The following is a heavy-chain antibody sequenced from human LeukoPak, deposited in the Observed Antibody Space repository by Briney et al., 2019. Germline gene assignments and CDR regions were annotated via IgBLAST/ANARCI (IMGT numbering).Heavy chain of an antibody. J-gene: IGHJ4*02. CDR2: IYSGDST. Sequence: PGGSLRLSCAASGFTVSTNYMSWVRQAPGKGLEWVSVIYSGDSTYYADSVKGRFTISRHSSRNTLYLQMNSLRAEDTAVYYCARDLRGGNLDYWGQGTLVTVSS. D-gene: IGHD4-23*01. CDR1: GFTVSTNY. CDR3: ARDLRGGNLDY. V-gene: IGHV3-53*04.